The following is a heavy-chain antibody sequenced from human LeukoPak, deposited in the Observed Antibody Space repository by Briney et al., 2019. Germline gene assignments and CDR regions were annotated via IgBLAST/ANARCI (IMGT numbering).Heavy chain of an antibody. V-gene: IGHV3-9*01. Sequence: GGSLRLSCAASGFTFDDYAMHWVRQAPGKGLEWVSGISWNSGSIGYADSVRGRFTISRDNAKNSLYLQMNSLRAEDTALYYCAKTSAITMIVVVNSAFDIWGQGTMVTVSS. CDR3: AKTSAITMIVVVNSAFDI. CDR1: GFTFDDYA. CDR2: ISWNSGSI. J-gene: IGHJ3*02. D-gene: IGHD3-22*01.